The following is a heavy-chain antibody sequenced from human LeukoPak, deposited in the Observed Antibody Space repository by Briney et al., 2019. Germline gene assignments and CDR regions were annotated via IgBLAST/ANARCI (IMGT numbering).Heavy chain of an antibody. CDR3: ASGITGTTGLGY. D-gene: IGHD1-7*01. J-gene: IGHJ4*02. CDR1: GGSVSSGSYY. CDR2: IYYSGST. V-gene: IGHV4-61*01. Sequence: SETLSLTCTVSGGSVSSGSYYWSWIRQPPGKGLEWIGHIYYSGSTNYNPSLKSRVTISIDTSKNQFSLKLSSVTAADTAVYYCASGITGTTGLGYWGQGTLVTVSS.